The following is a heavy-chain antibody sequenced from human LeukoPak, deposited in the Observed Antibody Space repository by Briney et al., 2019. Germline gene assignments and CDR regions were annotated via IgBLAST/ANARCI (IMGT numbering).Heavy chain of an antibody. D-gene: IGHD3-22*01. V-gene: IGHV3-30*18. CDR2: ISYDGSNK. Sequence: GGSLRLSCAASGFTFSSYGMHWVRQAPGKGLEWVAVISYDGSNKYYADSVKGRFTISRDNSKNTLYLQMNSLRAEDTAVYYCAKDPDSEYWGQGTLVTVSS. CDR3: AKDPDSEY. J-gene: IGHJ4*02. CDR1: GFTFSSYG.